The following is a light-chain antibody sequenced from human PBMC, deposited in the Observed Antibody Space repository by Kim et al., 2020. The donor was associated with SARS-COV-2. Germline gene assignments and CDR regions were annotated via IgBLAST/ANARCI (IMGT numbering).Light chain of an antibody. CDR1: SSDVGGYGL. J-gene: IGLJ3*02. CDR3: CSYAGSFSWV. V-gene: IGLV2-11*01. Sequence: QSVTISCTGTSSDVGGYGLVSWYQQFPGKAPKLIIYDVYNRPSAVPDRFSGSKSGNTAYLTISGLQTEDEADYYCCSYAGSFSWVFGGGTKVTVL. CDR2: DVY.